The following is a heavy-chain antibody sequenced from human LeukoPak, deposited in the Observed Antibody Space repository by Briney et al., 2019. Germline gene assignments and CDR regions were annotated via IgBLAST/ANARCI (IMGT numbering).Heavy chain of an antibody. CDR3: ARGRSPVD. CDR2: IIHSGST. CDR1: SGSFSGYY. V-gene: IGHV4-34*01. Sequence: SETLSLTCAVYSGSFSGYYWNWIRQPPGKGLEWIGKIIHSGSTNYNPSLKSRVTISIDTSKNQFSLKLSSVTAADTAVYYCARGRSPVDWGQGTLVTVSS. D-gene: IGHD2-15*01. J-gene: IGHJ4*02.